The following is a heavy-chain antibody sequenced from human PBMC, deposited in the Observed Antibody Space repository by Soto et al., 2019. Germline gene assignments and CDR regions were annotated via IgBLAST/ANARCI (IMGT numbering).Heavy chain of an antibody. J-gene: IGHJ4*02. D-gene: IGHD6-19*01. CDR1: GLSICRWS. Sequence: WRPRTLYCPAGGLSICRWSMSWFRQVPGKGLEWVSAISGSGGSPYYADSVKGRFTISRDNSKNTLYLQMNSLRAEDTAVYYCAREYSSAWKILDYWGQGTLITVSS. CDR2: ISGSGGSP. V-gene: IGHV3-23*01. CDR3: AREYSSAWKILDY.